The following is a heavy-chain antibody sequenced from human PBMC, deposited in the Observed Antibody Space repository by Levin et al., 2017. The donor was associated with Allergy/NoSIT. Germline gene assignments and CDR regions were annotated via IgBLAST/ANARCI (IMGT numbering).Heavy chain of an antibody. J-gene: IGHJ5*02. D-gene: IGHD3-22*01. CDR3: ARRGGYYDSSGYTYWFDP. V-gene: IGHV1-8*02. CDR2: MNPTSGNT. CDR1: GYTFTSYE. Sequence: ASVKVSCKASGYTFTSYEINWVRQATGQGLEWMGWMNPTSGNTGYAQTFQGRVTMTRNTSISTAYMELSSLRSEDTAVYYWARRGGYYDSSGYTYWFDPWGQGTLVTVSS.